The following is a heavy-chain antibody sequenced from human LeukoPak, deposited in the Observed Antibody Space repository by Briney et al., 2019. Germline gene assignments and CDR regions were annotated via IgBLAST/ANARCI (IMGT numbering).Heavy chain of an antibody. CDR1: GFTFSSYE. D-gene: IGHD6-13*01. Sequence: GGSLRLSCAASGFTFSSYEMNWVRQAPGKGLEWVSYISSSGSTIYYADSVKGRFTISRDNAKSSLYLQMNSLRAEDTAVYYCARDQAYSSSWYDLGLGYWGQGTLVTVSS. J-gene: IGHJ4*02. CDR2: ISSSGSTI. CDR3: ARDQAYSSSWYDLGLGY. V-gene: IGHV3-48*03.